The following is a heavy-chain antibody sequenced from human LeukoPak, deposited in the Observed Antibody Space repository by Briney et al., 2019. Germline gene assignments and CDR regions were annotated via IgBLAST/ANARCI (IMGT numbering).Heavy chain of an antibody. CDR3: ARRNWNSGYYLDL. D-gene: IGHD3-22*01. V-gene: IGHV5-51*01. CDR2: IYPADSDT. CDR1: GYNFIHYW. Sequence: GESLKISCEASGYNFIHYWIGWVRQVPGEGLEWMGIIYPADSDTKYSPSLHGQVTISADKSISTAYLQLVNLKPSDTAIYYCARRNWNSGYYLDLWGQGTPVTVSS. J-gene: IGHJ4*02.